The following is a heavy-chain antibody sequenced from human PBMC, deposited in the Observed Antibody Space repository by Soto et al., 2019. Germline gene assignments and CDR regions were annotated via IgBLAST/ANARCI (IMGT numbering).Heavy chain of an antibody. D-gene: IGHD6-6*01. Sequence: QVQLVQSGAEVKKPGSSVKVSCKASGGTFSSYAISWVRQAPGQGLEWMGGIIPIFGTANYAQKFQGRVTITADESTSTAYMELSSLRSEDTAVYYCARCQMIAAPSGPYCELDGYWGQGTLVTVSS. CDR1: GGTFSSYA. CDR2: IIPIFGTA. CDR3: ARCQMIAAPSGPYCELDGY. V-gene: IGHV1-69*01. J-gene: IGHJ4*02.